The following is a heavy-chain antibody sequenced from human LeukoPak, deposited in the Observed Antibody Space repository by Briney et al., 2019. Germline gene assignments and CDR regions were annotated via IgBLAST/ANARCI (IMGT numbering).Heavy chain of an antibody. V-gene: IGHV3-7*02. J-gene: IGHJ4*02. D-gene: IGHD1-1*01. Sequence: PGGSLRLSCAASGFTFTTYWMTWVRQAPGKGLEWVANIKQDGTEKYYVDSVKGRFTISRDNAKNSLYLQMNSLRAEDTAVYYCALGTYTNYFDYWGQGTLVTVSS. CDR1: GFTFTTYW. CDR3: ALGTYTNYFDY. CDR2: IKQDGTEK.